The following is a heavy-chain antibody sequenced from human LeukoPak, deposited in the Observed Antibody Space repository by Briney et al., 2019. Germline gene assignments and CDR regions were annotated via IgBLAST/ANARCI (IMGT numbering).Heavy chain of an antibody. J-gene: IGHJ6*02. CDR1: GFTVSSNY. V-gene: IGHV3-53*01. CDR3: ARSQYSSSLHGMDV. Sequence: PGGSLRLSCAASGFTVSSNYMSWVRQAPGKGLEWVSVIYSGGSTYYADSVKGRFTISRDNSKNTLYLQMNSLRAEDTAVYYCARSQYSSSLHGMDVWGQGTTVTVSS. D-gene: IGHD6-13*01. CDR2: IYSGGST.